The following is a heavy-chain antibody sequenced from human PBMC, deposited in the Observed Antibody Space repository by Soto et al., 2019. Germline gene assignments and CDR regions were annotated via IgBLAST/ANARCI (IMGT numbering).Heavy chain of an antibody. Sequence: QVQLVESGGGVVQPGRSLRLSCAASGFTFSSYGMHWVRQAPGKGLEWVAVIWYDGSNKYYADSVKGRFTISRDNSKNTLYLQMNSLRAEDTAVYYCARDRRWWLGGVGVYYYGMDVWGHGTTVTVSS. V-gene: IGHV3-33*01. CDR2: IWYDGSNK. J-gene: IGHJ6*02. CDR1: GFTFSSYG. D-gene: IGHD2-15*01. CDR3: ARDRRWWLGGVGVYYYGMDV.